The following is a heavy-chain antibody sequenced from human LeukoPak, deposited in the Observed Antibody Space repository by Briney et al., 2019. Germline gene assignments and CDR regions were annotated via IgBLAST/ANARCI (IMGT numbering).Heavy chain of an antibody. J-gene: IGHJ2*01. Sequence: GGSLRLSCAASGFTFSTYAMNWVRQAPGKGLEWVSAISGSVNSTYYADSVRGRFTISRDNSKNTLYLQMSDLRAEDTAVYYCASGANLYWSLDLWGRGTLVAVSS. CDR3: ASGANLYWSLDL. D-gene: IGHD4/OR15-4a*01. CDR1: GFTFSTYA. CDR2: ISGSVNST. V-gene: IGHV3-23*01.